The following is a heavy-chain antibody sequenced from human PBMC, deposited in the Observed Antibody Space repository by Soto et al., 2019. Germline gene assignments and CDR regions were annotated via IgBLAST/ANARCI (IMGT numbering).Heavy chain of an antibody. V-gene: IGHV1-18*01. CDR2: ISAYNGNT. Sequence: ASVKVSCKASGYTFTSYGISWVRQAPGQGLEWMGWISAYNGNTNYAQKLQGRVTMTTDTSTSTAYMELRSLRSDDTAVNYSASRAAYYDSSGYYPDDAFDIWGQGTMVTVSS. D-gene: IGHD3-22*01. J-gene: IGHJ3*02. CDR3: ASRAAYYDSSGYYPDDAFDI. CDR1: GYTFTSYG.